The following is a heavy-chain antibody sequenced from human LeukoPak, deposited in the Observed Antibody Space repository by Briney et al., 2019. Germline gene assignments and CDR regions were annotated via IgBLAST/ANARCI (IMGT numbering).Heavy chain of an antibody. J-gene: IGHJ3*02. CDR3: ARDTYYYDSSGYYVVAFDI. CDR1: GGSISSSSYY. D-gene: IGHD3-22*01. Sequence: KRSETLSLTCTVSGGSISSSSYYWGWIRQPPGKGLEWIGSIYCSGSTYYNPSLKSRVTISVDTSKNQFSLKLSSVTAADTAVYYCARDTYYYDSSGYYVVAFDIWGQGTMVTVSS. CDR2: IYCSGST. V-gene: IGHV4-39*01.